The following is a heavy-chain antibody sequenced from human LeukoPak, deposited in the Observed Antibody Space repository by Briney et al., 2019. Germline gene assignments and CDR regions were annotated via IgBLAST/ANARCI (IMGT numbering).Heavy chain of an antibody. V-gene: IGHV3-66*01. CDR1: GFTVSNY. D-gene: IGHD3-22*01. CDR3: ASTSRDGNGHYWE. CDR2: IYSGGGA. Sequence: GGSLRLSCAASGFTVSNYMSWVRQAPGKGLEWVSVIYSGGGAYYPNSVKGRFTISRDNSKNTLHLQMNSLRAEDTAVYYCASTSRDGNGHYWEWGQGTLVTVSS. J-gene: IGHJ4*02.